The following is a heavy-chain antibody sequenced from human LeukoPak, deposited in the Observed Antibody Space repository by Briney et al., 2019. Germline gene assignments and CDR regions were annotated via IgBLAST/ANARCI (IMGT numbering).Heavy chain of an antibody. D-gene: IGHD6-19*01. CDR2: INHSGST. CDR3: ARGRGSSGWSPTRNYYYYYYMAV. CDR1: GGSISSSSYY. Sequence: PSETLSLTCTVSGGSISSSSYYWGWIRQPPGKGLEWIGEINHSGSTNYNPSLKSRVTISVDTSKNKFSLKLSSVTAADTAVYYCARGRGSSGWSPTRNYYYYYYMAVWGKGTTVTVSS. V-gene: IGHV4-39*07. J-gene: IGHJ6*03.